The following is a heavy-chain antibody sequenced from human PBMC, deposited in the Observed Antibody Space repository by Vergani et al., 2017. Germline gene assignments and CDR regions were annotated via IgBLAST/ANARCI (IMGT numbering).Heavy chain of an antibody. D-gene: IGHD3-10*01. CDR2: ISWNSGSI. J-gene: IGHJ5*02. Sequence: EVQLVESGGGLVQPGRSLRLSCAASGFTFDDYAMHWVRQAPGKGLEWVSGISWNSGSIGYADSVKGRFTISRDNSKNSLYLQMNSLRTEDTALDYCAKDSGSGRENWFDPWGQGTLVTVSS. CDR1: GFTFDDYA. V-gene: IGHV3-9*01. CDR3: AKDSGSGRENWFDP.